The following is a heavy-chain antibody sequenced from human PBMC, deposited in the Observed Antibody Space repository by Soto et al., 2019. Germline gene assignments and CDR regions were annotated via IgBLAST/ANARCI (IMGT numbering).Heavy chain of an antibody. J-gene: IGHJ6*03. D-gene: IGHD3-3*01. Sequence: GGSLRLSCAASGFTFSSYWMSWVRQAPGKGLEWVANIKQDGSEKYYVDSVKGRFTISRDNAKNSLYLQMNSLRAEDTAVYYCARQKRYYDFWSGYYDYYYYYMDVWGKGTTVTVSS. CDR3: ARQKRYYDFWSGYYDYYYYYMDV. CDR2: IKQDGSEK. V-gene: IGHV3-7*01. CDR1: GFTFSSYW.